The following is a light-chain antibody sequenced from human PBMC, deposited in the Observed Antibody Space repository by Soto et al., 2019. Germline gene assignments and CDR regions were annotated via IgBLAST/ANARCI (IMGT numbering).Light chain of an antibody. CDR3: QQYNNWPLT. J-gene: IGKJ4*01. CDR1: QSVSSN. CDR2: GAS. Sequence: EIVMTHSPATLYVSPGERATLSCRASQSVSSNLAWYQQKPGQAPRLLIYGASTRATGIPARFSGSGFGTEFTLTISSLQSEDFAVYYCQQYNNWPLTFGGGTKVEIK. V-gene: IGKV3-15*01.